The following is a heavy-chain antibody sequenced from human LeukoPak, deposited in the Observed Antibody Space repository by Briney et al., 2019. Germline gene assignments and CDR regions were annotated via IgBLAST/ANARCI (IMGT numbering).Heavy chain of an antibody. D-gene: IGHD3-22*01. V-gene: IGHV4-39*01. J-gene: IGHJ4*02. CDR1: GGSISSSSYY. Sequence: SETLSLTCTVSGGSISSSSYYWGSIRQPPGKGLEWIGSIYYSGSTYYNPSLKSRVTISVDTSKNQFSLKLSSVTAADTAVYYCARRHYYDSSGYYYYCGKGTLVTVSS. CDR3: ARRHYYDSSGYYYY. CDR2: IYYSGST.